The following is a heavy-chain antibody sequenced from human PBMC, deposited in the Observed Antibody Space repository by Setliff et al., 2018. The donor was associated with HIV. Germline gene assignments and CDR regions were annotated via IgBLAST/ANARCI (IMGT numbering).Heavy chain of an antibody. CDR2: IYDSGST. Sequence: SETLSLTCTVSGGSISSDYWSWIRQPPGKGMEWIGFIYDSGSTNYNPSLESRVTISVDTSKNQFSLKLSSVTAADTAVYCCARAIGIISLYYFDSWGQGTLVTVSS. V-gene: IGHV4-59*01. J-gene: IGHJ4*02. CDR1: GGSISSDY. D-gene: IGHD3-10*01. CDR3: ARAIGIISLYYFDS.